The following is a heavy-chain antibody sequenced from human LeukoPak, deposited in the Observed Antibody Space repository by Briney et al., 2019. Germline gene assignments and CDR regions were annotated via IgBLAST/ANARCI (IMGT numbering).Heavy chain of an antibody. CDR1: GFTFTNHW. J-gene: IGHJ5*02. Sequence: GGSLRLSCAASGFTFTNHWMSWVRQAPGKGLEWVANIKEDGSEKYYVDSVKGRFTVSRDNAKNSLFLQMNSLRVDDTAVYYCAKSGSSVFWSWGQGTLVTVSS. D-gene: IGHD3-3*02. CDR2: IKEDGSEK. V-gene: IGHV3-7*03. CDR3: AKSGSSVFWS.